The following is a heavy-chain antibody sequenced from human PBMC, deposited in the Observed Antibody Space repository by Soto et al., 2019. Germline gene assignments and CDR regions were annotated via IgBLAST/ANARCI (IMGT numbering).Heavy chain of an antibody. D-gene: IGHD3-16*01. CDR1: GGSFSGYY. J-gene: IGHJ5*02. CDR2: INHSGST. CDR3: AVTLGGSYNWFDP. V-gene: IGHV4-34*01. Sequence: QVQLQQWGAGLLKPSETLSLTCGVYGGSFSGYYWSWIRQPPGKGLEWIGEINHSGSTNYNPSLKSRVTISVDTSKNQFSLKLSSVTAADTAVYYCAVTLGGSYNWFDPWGQGTLVTVSS.